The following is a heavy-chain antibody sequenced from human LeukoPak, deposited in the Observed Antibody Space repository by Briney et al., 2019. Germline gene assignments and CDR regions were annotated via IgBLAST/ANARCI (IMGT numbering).Heavy chain of an antibody. D-gene: IGHD3-3*01. CDR3: ARADFWSGYVDY. Sequence: SETLSLTCAVSGGSISSYYWSWIRQPAGKGLEWIGRIYTSGSTNYNPSLKSRVTMSVATSKNQFSLKLSSVTAADTAVYYCARADFWSGYVDYWGQGTLVTVSS. CDR2: IYTSGST. V-gene: IGHV4-4*07. CDR1: GGSISSYY. J-gene: IGHJ4*02.